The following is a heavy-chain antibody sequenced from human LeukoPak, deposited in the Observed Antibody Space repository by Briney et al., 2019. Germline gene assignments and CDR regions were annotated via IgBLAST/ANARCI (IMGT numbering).Heavy chain of an antibody. V-gene: IGHV3-48*03. D-gene: IGHD3-16*01. CDR3: ARDRRLDGSRQCAY. CDR1: GFIFSRYE. Sequence: GGSLRLSCATSGFIFSRYEVNSVRQAPGKGLEWVSYISSSGSTIYYADSVKGRFTISRDNAKNSLYLQMNSLRAEDTAVYYCARDRRLDGSRQCAYWGQGTLVTVSS. CDR2: ISSSGSTI. J-gene: IGHJ4*02.